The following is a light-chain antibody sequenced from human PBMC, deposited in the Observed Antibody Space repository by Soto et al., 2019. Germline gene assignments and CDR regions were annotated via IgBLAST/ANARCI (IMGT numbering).Light chain of an antibody. CDR3: EQSFSTPPYT. CDR1: QSIRSD. J-gene: IGKJ2*01. V-gene: IGKV1-39*01. Sequence: DIQMTHSPSSLSASVGDRVTITCRASQSIRSDLNWYQHKPGKAPKLLIYATSTLESGVPSRFSGSGSGTDFTLTISSLQPEDFATYYCEQSFSTPPYTFGQGTKLEIK. CDR2: ATS.